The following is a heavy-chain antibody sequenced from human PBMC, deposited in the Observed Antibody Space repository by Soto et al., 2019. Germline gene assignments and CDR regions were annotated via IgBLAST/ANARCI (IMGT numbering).Heavy chain of an antibody. D-gene: IGHD3-16*01. V-gene: IGHV1-18*01. CDR3: VRGLHLGGVTYYMDV. CDR1: GYTFTSYG. Sequence: QVQLVQSGAEVKKPGASVKVSCKASGYTFTSYGISWVRQAPGQGLEWMGWISPYNGNTNHAHKLQGRVTMTTDTSTSTAYMELRSLRSDDTAVYYCVRGLHLGGVTYYMDVWGKGTTVTVSS. CDR2: ISPYNGNT. J-gene: IGHJ6*03.